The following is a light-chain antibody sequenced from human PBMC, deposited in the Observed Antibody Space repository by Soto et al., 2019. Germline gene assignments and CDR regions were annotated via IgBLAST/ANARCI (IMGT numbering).Light chain of an antibody. CDR3: SSYTSSSTLGV. CDR1: SSDVGGYNY. Sequence: QSALTQPASVSGSPGQSITISCTGTSSDVGGYNYVSWYQQHPGKAPKLMIYDVINRPSGVSNRFSGSKSGNTASLTISGLQAADEADYYCSSYTSSSTLGVFGGGTKLTVL. V-gene: IGLV2-14*03. CDR2: DVI. J-gene: IGLJ2*01.